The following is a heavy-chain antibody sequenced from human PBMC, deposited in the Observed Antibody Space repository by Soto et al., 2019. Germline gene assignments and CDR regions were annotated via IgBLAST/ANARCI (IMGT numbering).Heavy chain of an antibody. Sequence: LRLSCAASGFNFGGSIMNWVRQTPGKRLEWVAAISDSGSYIKYADSVKGRLTISRDNAKNSLFLQMNSLRVEDTAVYYCASSSSYYYFNWGQGTLVTVSS. V-gene: IGHV3-21*06. D-gene: IGHD6-13*01. CDR2: ISDSGSYI. CDR1: GFNFGGSI. J-gene: IGHJ4*02. CDR3: ASSSSYYYFN.